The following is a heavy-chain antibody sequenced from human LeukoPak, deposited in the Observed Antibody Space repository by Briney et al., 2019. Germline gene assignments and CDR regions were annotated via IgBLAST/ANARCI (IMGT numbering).Heavy chain of an antibody. V-gene: IGHV5-51*01. CDR3: ARHPSLSSSWIKGDWFDP. D-gene: IGHD6-13*01. J-gene: IGHJ5*02. CDR1: GYSFTSYW. Sequence: GESLKISCKGSGYSFTSYWIGWVRQMPGKGLEWMGIIYPGDSDTSYSPSFQGPVTISADKSISTAYLQWSSLKGSDTAMYYCARHPSLSSSWIKGDWFDPWGQGTLVTVSS. CDR2: IYPGDSDT.